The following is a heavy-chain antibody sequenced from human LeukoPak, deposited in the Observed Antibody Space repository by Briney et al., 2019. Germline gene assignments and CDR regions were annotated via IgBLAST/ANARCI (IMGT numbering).Heavy chain of an antibody. Sequence: PSETLSLTCTVSGGSISSGSYYWSWIRQPAGKGLEWIGRIYTSGSTNYNPSLKSRVTMSVDTSKNQFSLKLSSVTAADTAVYYCARDRVATIPEYNWFDPWGQGTLVTVSS. D-gene: IGHD5-12*01. V-gene: IGHV4-61*02. J-gene: IGHJ5*02. CDR1: GGSISSGSYY. CDR3: ARDRVATIPEYNWFDP. CDR2: IYTSGST.